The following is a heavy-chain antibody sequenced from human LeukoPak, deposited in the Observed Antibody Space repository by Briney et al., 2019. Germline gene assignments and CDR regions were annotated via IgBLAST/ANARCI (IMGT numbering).Heavy chain of an antibody. J-gene: IGHJ5*02. CDR1: GYSISSGYY. V-gene: IGHV4-38-2*02. D-gene: IGHD4-17*01. CDR3: ARDLPTVVYGESWFDP. CDR2: IYYSGST. Sequence: NPSEALSLTCTVSGYSISSGYYWGWIRQPPGKGLEWIGSIYYSGSTYYNPSLKSRVTISVDTSKNQFSLKLSSVTAADTAVYYCARDLPTVVYGESWFDPWGQGTLVTVSS.